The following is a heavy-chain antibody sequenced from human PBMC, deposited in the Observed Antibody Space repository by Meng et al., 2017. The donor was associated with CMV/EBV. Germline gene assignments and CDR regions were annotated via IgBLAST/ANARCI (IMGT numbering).Heavy chain of an antibody. CDR2: IYPSDST. Sequence: ESVPGLVKRSVLRSLSSHASGGSIRSKCWGWCRRPARQRGELDVRIYPSDSTNYIPSLQSRVTMLVHASNNQFSLQLLYVTAADEAVYYYVCQMLIEIRVCFDYWGQGTLVTVSS. V-gene: IGHV4-4*07. J-gene: IGHJ4*02. CDR1: GGSIRSKC. CDR3: VCQMLIEIRVCFDY. D-gene: IGHD3-16*01.